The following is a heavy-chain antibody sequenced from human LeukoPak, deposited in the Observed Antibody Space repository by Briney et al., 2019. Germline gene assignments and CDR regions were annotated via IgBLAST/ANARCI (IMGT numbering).Heavy chain of an antibody. J-gene: IGHJ4*02. CDR2: INEDGSEK. CDR1: GFTFSSFW. V-gene: IGHV3-7*01. CDR3: TGETYYFDY. Sequence: PGGSLRLSCTVSGFTFSSFWVSWVRQAPVKGLEWVADINEDGSEKYYADSVEGRFSISRDNARNSLYLQMNSLRADDTAVYYCTGETYYFDYWGQGTLVTVSS.